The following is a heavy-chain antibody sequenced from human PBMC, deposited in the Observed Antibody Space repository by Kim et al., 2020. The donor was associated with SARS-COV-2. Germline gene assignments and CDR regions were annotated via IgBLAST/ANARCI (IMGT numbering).Heavy chain of an antibody. D-gene: IGHD2-15*01. J-gene: IGHJ5*02. Sequence: ASVKVSCKASGYTFTSYGISWVRQAPGQGLEWMGWISAYNGNTNYAQKLQGRVTMTTDTSTSTAYMELRSLRSDDTAVYYCAREGVVAAKHNWFDPWGQGTLVTVSS. CDR2: ISAYNGNT. V-gene: IGHV1-18*01. CDR3: AREGVVAAKHNWFDP. CDR1: GYTFTSYG.